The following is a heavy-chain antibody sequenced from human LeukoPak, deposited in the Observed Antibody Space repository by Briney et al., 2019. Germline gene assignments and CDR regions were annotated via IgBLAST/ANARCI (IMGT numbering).Heavy chain of an antibody. CDR2: IYTSGST. D-gene: IGHD3-10*01. V-gene: IGHV4-4*07. CDR1: GGSISGYY. CDR3: ARDRDYYGSGSPFDY. Sequence: PSETLSLTCTVSGGSISGYYWSWIRQPAGKGLEWIGRIYTSGSTNYNPSLKSRVTMSVDTSKNQFSLKLSSVTAADTAVYYCARDRDYYGSGSPFDYWGQGTLVTVSS. J-gene: IGHJ4*02.